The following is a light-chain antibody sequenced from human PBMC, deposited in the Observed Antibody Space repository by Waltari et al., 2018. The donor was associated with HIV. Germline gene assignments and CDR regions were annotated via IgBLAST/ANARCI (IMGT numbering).Light chain of an antibody. CDR1: SSDIGNYNL. V-gene: IGLV2-23*01. Sequence: QSALTQPASVSGSPGQSITISCTGTSSDIGNYNLVSWYQQHPGKAPKLIIYEGIKRPSGVSNRISRSKSANTASLTISGLQAEDEADYYCCSYGGSSNWLFGGGTKLTVL. J-gene: IGLJ2*01. CDR2: EGI. CDR3: CSYGGSSNWL.